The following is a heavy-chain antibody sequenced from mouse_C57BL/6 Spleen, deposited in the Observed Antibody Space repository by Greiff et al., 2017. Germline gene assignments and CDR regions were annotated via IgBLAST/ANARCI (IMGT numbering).Heavy chain of an antibody. Sequence: VQGVESGPGLVQPSQSLSITCTVSGFSLTSYGVHWVRQSPGKGLEWLGVIWRGGSTDYNAAFMSRLSITKDNSKSQVFFKMNSLQGDDTAIYYCAIVDSSGYVGFAYWGQGTLVTVSA. CDR3: AIVDSSGYVGFAY. V-gene: IGHV2-5*01. D-gene: IGHD3-2*02. CDR1: GFSLTSYG. J-gene: IGHJ3*01. CDR2: IWRGGST.